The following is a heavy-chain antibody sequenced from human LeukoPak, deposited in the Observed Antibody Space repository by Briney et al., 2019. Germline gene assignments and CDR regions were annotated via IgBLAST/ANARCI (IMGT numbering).Heavy chain of an antibody. CDR1: GGSFSGYY. CDR3: ARGSTVRITIFGGVIPLYFDY. CDR2: INHSGST. D-gene: IGHD3-3*01. J-gene: IGHJ4*02. V-gene: IGHV4-34*01. Sequence: SETLSLTCAVYGGSFSGYYWSWIRQPPGKGLEWIGEINHSGSTNYNPSLKSRVTLSVDTSKNQFSLKLSSVTAADTAVYYCARGSTVRITIFGGVIPLYFDYWGQGTGVTVSA.